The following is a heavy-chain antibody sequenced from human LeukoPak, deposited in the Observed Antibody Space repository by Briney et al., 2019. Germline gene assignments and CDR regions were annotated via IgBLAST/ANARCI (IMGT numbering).Heavy chain of an antibody. CDR2: INAGNGKT. CDR3: ARGIGTAACVQEYLDY. CDR1: GYSFTNYA. Sequence: ASVKVSCKASGYSFTNYAIQWVRQAPGQRLEWMGWINAGNGKTKYSQKFQGRVTITRDTSANTAYMELSSLRSEDTAVYYCARGIGTAACVQEYLDYWGQGTLVTVSS. D-gene: IGHD6-13*01. J-gene: IGHJ4*02. V-gene: IGHV1-3*01.